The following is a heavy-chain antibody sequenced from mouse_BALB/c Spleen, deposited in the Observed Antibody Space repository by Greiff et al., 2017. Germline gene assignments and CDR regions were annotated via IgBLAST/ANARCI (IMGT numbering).Heavy chain of an antibody. CDR2: ISSGGSYT. Sequence: EVKLMESGGDLVKPGGSLKLSCAASGFTFSSYGMSWVSQTPDKRLEWVATISSGGSYTYYPDSVKGRFTISRDNAKNTLYLQMSSLKSEDTAMYYCARPGSTMITGFAYWGQGTLVTVSA. J-gene: IGHJ3*01. D-gene: IGHD2-4*01. CDR1: GFTFSSYG. CDR3: ARPGSTMITGFAY. V-gene: IGHV5-6*01.